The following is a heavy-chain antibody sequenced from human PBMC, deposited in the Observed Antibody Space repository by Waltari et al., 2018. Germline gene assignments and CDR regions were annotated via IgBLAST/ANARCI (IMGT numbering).Heavy chain of an antibody. CDR3: ARGAPRD. V-gene: IGHV3-NL1*01. Sequence: QVQLVESGGGVVQPGRSLRLSCAASGFTFSSYAMHWVRQAPGKGLEWVSVIYSGGTTHYADSVKGRFTISRDNSKNTLYLQMNSLRAEDTAVYYCARGAPRDWGQGTLVTVSS. J-gene: IGHJ4*02. CDR2: IYSGGTT. CDR1: GFTFSSYA.